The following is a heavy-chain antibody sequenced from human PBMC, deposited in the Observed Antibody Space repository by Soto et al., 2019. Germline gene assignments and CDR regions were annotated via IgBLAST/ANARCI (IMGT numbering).Heavy chain of an antibody. Sequence: EVQLLESGGGLVQPGGSLRLSCAASGFTFSSYAMSWVRQAPGKGLEWVSAISGSGGSTYYADSVKGRFTISRDNSKNTLYLQMNSLRAEDTAVYYCATHYSNRVAATLQHWGQGTLVTVSS. CDR1: GFTFSSYA. CDR2: ISGSGGST. V-gene: IGHV3-23*01. D-gene: IGHD2-15*01. J-gene: IGHJ1*01. CDR3: ATHYSNRVAATLQH.